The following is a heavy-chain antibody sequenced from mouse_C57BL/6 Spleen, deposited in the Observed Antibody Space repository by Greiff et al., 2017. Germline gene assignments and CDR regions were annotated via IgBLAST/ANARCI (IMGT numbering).Heavy chain of an antibody. CDR3: ARRGTYYSNSYCYVDV. CDR1: GFTFSDYG. V-gene: IGHV5-17*01. J-gene: IGHJ1*03. D-gene: IGHD2-5*01. CDR2: ISSGSSTI. Sequence: EVKVVESGGGLVKPGGSLKLSCAASGFTFSDYGMHWVRQAPEKGLEWVAYISSGSSTIYYADNVKGRFTIARDNATHTLFLQMTSLRSEDTAMYYCARRGTYYSNSYCYVDVWGTGTTVTVSS.